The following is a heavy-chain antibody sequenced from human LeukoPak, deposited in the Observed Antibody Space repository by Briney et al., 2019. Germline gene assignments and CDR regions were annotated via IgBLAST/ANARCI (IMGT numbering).Heavy chain of an antibody. J-gene: IGHJ6*03. Sequence: GGSLRLSCAASGFTFSTYVMTWVRQAPGKGLEWISVISDSGDSTYYADSVKGRSTISRDNSKNTLYLQMNSLRAEDTALYYCAKEKGFSSPYYYYYMDVWGKGTTVTVSS. D-gene: IGHD6-13*01. V-gene: IGHV3-23*01. CDR2: ISDSGDST. CDR1: GFTFSTYV. CDR3: AKEKGFSSPYYYYYMDV.